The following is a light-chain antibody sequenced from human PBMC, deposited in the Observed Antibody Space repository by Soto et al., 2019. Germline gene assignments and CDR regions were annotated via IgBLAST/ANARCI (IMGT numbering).Light chain of an antibody. CDR2: AAS. J-gene: IGKJ1*01. Sequence: IQMTQSPSSLSASVGDRVTITCRASQSISSYLNWYQQKPGKAPKLLIYAASSLQSGVPSRFSGSGSGTDFTLTISSLQPEDFATYYCQQSYSTLWTCGQGT. CDR3: QQSYSTLWT. CDR1: QSISSY. V-gene: IGKV1-39*01.